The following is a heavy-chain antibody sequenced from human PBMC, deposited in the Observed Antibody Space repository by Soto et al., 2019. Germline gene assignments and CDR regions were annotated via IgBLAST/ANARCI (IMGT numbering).Heavy chain of an antibody. J-gene: IGHJ5*02. Sequence: SETLSLTCTVSGGSISSGDYYWSWIRQPPGKGLEWIGYIYYSGSTYYNPSLKSRVTISVDTSKNQFSLKLSSVTAADTAVYYCARDGPAGYCSSTSCYNYNWFDPWGQGTLVTVSS. V-gene: IGHV4-30-4*01. CDR3: ARDGPAGYCSSTSCYNYNWFDP. CDR1: GGSISSGDYY. D-gene: IGHD2-2*01. CDR2: IYYSGST.